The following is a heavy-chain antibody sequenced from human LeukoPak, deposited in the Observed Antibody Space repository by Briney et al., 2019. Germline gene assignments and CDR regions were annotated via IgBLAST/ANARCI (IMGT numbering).Heavy chain of an antibody. D-gene: IGHD3-9*01. Sequence: QPGGSLRLSCAASGFTFSGSTMHWVRQASGKGLEWVGRIRSKANSYATAYAASVKGRFTISRDDSKNTAYLQMNSLKTEDTAVYYCTGGYYDILTGYYIRAFDIWGQGTMVTVSS. J-gene: IGHJ3*02. CDR3: TGGYYDILTGYYIRAFDI. V-gene: IGHV3-73*01. CDR1: GFTFSGST. CDR2: IRSKANSYAT.